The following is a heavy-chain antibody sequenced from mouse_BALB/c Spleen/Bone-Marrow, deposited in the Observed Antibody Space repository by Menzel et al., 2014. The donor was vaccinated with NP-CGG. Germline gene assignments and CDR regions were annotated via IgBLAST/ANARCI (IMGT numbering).Heavy chain of an antibody. J-gene: IGHJ3*01. CDR2: IDPANGNT. CDR3: ARNGNYGAWFAY. CDR1: GFNIKDTY. D-gene: IGHD2-1*01. V-gene: IGHV14-3*02. Sequence: VQLQQSGAELVKPGASVKLSCTASGFNIKDTYMHWVKQRPEQGLEWIGRIDPANGNTKYDPKFQGKATITAATSSNTAYLQLSSLTSEDTAVYYCARNGNYGAWFAYWGQGTLVTVSA.